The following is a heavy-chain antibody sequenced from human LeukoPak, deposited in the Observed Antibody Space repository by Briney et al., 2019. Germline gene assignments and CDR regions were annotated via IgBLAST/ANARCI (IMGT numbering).Heavy chain of an antibody. D-gene: IGHD3-10*01. CDR3: ASAIWFGESYYFDY. J-gene: IGHJ4*02. Sequence: SETLSLTCTVSGGSISSYYWSWIRQPPGKGLEWIGYIYYSGSTNYNPSLKSRVTIPVDTSKNQFSLKLSSVTAADTAVYYCASAIWFGESYYFDYWGQGTLVTVSS. CDR2: IYYSGST. CDR1: GGSISSYY. V-gene: IGHV4-59*01.